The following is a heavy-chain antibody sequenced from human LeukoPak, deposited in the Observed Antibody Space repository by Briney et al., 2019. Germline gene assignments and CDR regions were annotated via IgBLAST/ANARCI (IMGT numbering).Heavy chain of an antibody. CDR3: AKDIRRGTMYYYYYGMDV. CDR2: ISSSSSYI. CDR1: GFTFSSYS. J-gene: IGHJ6*02. V-gene: IGHV3-21*01. Sequence: PGGSLRLSCAASGFTFSSYSMNWVRQAPGKGLEWVSSISSSSSYIYYADSVKGRFTISRDNAKNSLYLQMNSLRAEDTAVYYCAKDIRRGTMYYYYYGMDVWGQGTTVTVSS. D-gene: IGHD4/OR15-4a*01.